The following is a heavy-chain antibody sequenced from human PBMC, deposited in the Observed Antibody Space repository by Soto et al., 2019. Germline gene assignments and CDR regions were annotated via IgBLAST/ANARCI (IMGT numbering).Heavy chain of an antibody. V-gene: IGHV4-31*03. J-gene: IGHJ6*02. D-gene: IGHD6-6*01. CDR2: NYYSGIT. CDR3: ARGSSIAGLYYGMDV. CDR1: GGSISSGGYY. Sequence: QVQLQESGPGLVKPSQTLSLTCTVSGGSISSGGYYWTWIRQHPGQGLEWIGYNYYSGITYYNPSLKCRVTNSLDTSKNQSSLKLSSVTDADTAVYYCARGSSIAGLYYGMDVWGQGNTVTVAS.